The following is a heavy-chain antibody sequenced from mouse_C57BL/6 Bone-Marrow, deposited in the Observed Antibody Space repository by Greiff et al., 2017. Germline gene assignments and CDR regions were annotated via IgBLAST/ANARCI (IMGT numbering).Heavy chain of an antibody. CDR2: IYPRSGNT. Sequence: QVQLQQSGAELARPGASVKLSCKASGYTFTSYGISWVKQRTGQGLEWIGEIYPRSGNTYYNEKFKGKATLTADKSSSTAYMELRSLTSEDSAVXFCALYYGYPWYFDVWGTGTTVTVSS. J-gene: IGHJ1*03. CDR3: ALYYGYPWYFDV. D-gene: IGHD2-2*01. V-gene: IGHV1-81*01. CDR1: GYTFTSYG.